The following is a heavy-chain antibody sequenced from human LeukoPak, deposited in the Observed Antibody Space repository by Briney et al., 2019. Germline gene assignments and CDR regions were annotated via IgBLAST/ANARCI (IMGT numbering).Heavy chain of an antibody. CDR3: ARVGYYSGYYYYYYMDV. CDR1: GGSISSYY. V-gene: IGHV4-59*01. CDR2: IYYSGST. J-gene: IGHJ6*03. D-gene: IGHD3-22*01. Sequence: NRSETLSLACTVSGGSISSYYWSWIRQPPGKGLEWIGYIYYSGSTNYNPSLKSRVTISVDTSKNQFSLKLSSVTAADTAVYYCARVGYYSGYYYYYYMDVWGKGTTVTISS.